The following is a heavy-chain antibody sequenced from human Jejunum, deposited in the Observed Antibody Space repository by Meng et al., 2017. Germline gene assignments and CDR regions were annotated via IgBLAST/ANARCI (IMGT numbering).Heavy chain of an antibody. Sequence: ASVKGSCKSSGYTFTSYYIHWVRQAPGQGLEYMGIIRPSGGVTTYAQKFQGRVTMSRDTSTSTVYMELSRLTSEDTAVYYCAREPPETYYFDYWGQGALVTVSS. D-gene: IGHD1-14*01. V-gene: IGHV1-46*01. CDR3: AREPPETYYFDY. CDR2: IRPSGGVT. CDR1: GYTFTSYY. J-gene: IGHJ4*02.